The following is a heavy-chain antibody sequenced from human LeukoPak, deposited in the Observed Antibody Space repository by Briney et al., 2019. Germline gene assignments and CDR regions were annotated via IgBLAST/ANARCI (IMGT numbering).Heavy chain of an antibody. Sequence: GGSLRLSCAASGFDFSSNWMHWVRHAPGQGLVWVSRIKGDGISTNYADSVKGRFTISRDIAKNTLYLQMNSLKTEDTAVYYCISSISGGSGQLGYWGQGTLVTVSS. CDR1: GFDFSSNW. CDR3: ISSISGGSGQLGY. D-gene: IGHD3-10*01. J-gene: IGHJ4*02. V-gene: IGHV3-74*01. CDR2: IKGDGIST.